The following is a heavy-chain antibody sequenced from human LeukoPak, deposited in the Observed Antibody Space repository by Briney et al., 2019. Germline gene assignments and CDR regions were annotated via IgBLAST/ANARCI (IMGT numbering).Heavy chain of an antibody. CDR1: GFTFSSYS. Sequence: PGGSLRLSCAASGFTFSSYSMNWVRQAPGKGLEWVSHITASGTAMFYADSVRGRFTVSRDNAKNSLNLQMNSLRAEDTAVYYCARDGYNWAYWGQGTLVTVSS. CDR2: ITASGTAM. V-gene: IGHV3-48*04. D-gene: IGHD5-24*01. J-gene: IGHJ4*02. CDR3: ARDGYNWAY.